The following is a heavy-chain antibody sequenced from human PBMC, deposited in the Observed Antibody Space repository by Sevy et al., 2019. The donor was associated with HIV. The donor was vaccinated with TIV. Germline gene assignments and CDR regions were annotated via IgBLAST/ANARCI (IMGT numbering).Heavy chain of an antibody. D-gene: IGHD2-2*01. V-gene: IGHV4-34*01. CDR1: YGSFSGYY. CDR2: INESGIT. CDR3: ARSPPVVVVPGAPSWFDP. J-gene: IGHJ5*02. Sequence: SETLSLTCAVYYGSFSGYYWNWIRQVPGKGLEWIGEINESGITYYNPSLKSRVTISVDTSKKQFSLKLNSVTAVDSAVYFCARSPPVVVVPGAPSWFDPWGQGTLVTVSS.